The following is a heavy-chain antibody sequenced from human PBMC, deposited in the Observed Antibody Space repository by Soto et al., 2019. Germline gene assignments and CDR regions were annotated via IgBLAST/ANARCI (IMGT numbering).Heavy chain of an antibody. J-gene: IGHJ4*02. D-gene: IGHD1-26*01. Sequence: PSETLSLTCTVSGGSISSYYWSWIRQPPGKGLEWIGYIYYSGSTNYNPSIKSRVTISVDTSNNQYSLKLNSVTAADTAVYYCARPSSYRRWEFDYWGQGSLVTVSS. CDR3: ARPSSYRRWEFDY. CDR2: IYYSGST. V-gene: IGHV4-59*08. CDR1: GGSISSYY.